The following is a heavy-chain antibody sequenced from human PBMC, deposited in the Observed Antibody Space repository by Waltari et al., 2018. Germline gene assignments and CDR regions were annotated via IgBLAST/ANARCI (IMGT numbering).Heavy chain of an antibody. Sequence: QVQLQQSGPGLVKPSQTLSLTCAISGGSLSSNSASWNWIRQSPSRGLEWLGGTYYRSKWHTDYAVSGESRIAIHPDTSKNQFSLQLDSVTPEDAAVYYYARGGSGWSLGTFDYWGQGTPVTVPS. J-gene: IGHJ4*02. V-gene: IGHV6-1*01. CDR1: GGSLSSNSAS. CDR2: TYYRSKWHT. D-gene: IGHD6-19*01. CDR3: ARGGSGWSLGTFDY.